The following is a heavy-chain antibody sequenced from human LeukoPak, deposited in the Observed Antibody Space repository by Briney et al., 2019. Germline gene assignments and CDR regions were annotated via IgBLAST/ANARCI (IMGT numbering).Heavy chain of an antibody. D-gene: IGHD2-15*01. CDR1: GFTFSSYA. V-gene: IGHV3-30-3*01. CDR3: ARDQDREYYYGMDV. CDR2: ISYDGSNK. J-gene: IGHJ6*02. Sequence: GGSLRLSCAASGFTFSSYAMHWVRQAPGKGLEWVAVISYDGSNKYYADSVKGRFTISRDNSKNTLYLQMNSLRAEDTAVYYCARDQDREYYYGMDVWGQGTTVTVSS.